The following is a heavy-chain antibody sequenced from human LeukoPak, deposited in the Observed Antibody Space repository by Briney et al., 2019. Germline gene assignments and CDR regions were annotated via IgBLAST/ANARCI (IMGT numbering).Heavy chain of an antibody. CDR2: ILYDGSNK. V-gene: IGHV3-30-3*01. D-gene: IGHD3-22*01. J-gene: IGHJ4*02. CDR3: ARDKYYDSSGPFDY. CDR1: GFTFSSYA. Sequence: GGSLRLSCAASGFTFSSYAMHWVRQAPGKGLEWVAVILYDGSNKYYADSVKGRFTISRDNSKNTLYLQMNSLRAEDTAVYYCARDKYYDSSGPFDYWGQGTLVTVSS.